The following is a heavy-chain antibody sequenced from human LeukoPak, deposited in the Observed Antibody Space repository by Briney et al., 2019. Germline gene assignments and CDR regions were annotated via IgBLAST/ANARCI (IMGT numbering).Heavy chain of an antibody. Sequence: SETLSLTCTVSGDSISSGDYYWSWIRQPAGKGLEWIGRISSSGSTNYNPSLKSRVTISVDTSKNQFSLKLSSVTAADTAVYYCARHWGTPYYDYVWGSYRYYYFDYWGQGTLVTASS. D-gene: IGHD3-16*02. CDR1: GDSISSGDYY. V-gene: IGHV4-61*02. J-gene: IGHJ4*02. CDR3: ARHWGTPYYDYVWGSYRYYYFDY. CDR2: ISSSGST.